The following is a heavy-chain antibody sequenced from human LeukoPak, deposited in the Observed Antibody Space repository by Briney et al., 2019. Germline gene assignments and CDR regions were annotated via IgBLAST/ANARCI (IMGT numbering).Heavy chain of an antibody. CDR3: ARARAGYSSSWYPGWFDP. CDR1: GFTFNNFW. J-gene: IGHJ5*02. Sequence: GGSLRLSCEASGFTFNNFWMSWVRQAPGKGLEWVANINENGSEKKYVDSLKGRFSISRDNSKNSLYLQMSSLRAEDTAVYYCARARAGYSSSWYPGWFDPWGQGTLVTVSS. CDR2: INENGSEK. V-gene: IGHV3-7*01. D-gene: IGHD6-13*01.